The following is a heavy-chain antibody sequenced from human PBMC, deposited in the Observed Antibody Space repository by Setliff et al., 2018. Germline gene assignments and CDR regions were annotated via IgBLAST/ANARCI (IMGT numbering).Heavy chain of an antibody. J-gene: IGHJ4*02. V-gene: IGHV4-38-2*02. Sequence: PSETLSLTCAVSGYSISSGYYWGWIRQPPGKGLEWIGSIYHSGSTYYNPSLKSRVTISVDTSKNSLYLQMNSLRAEDTAVYYCARDGGEYWGQGTLVTVSS. CDR3: ARDGGEY. CDR1: GYSISSGYY. CDR2: IYHSGST. D-gene: IGHD3-16*01.